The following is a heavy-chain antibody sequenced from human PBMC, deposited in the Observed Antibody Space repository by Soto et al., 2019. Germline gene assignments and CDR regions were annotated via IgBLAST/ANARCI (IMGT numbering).Heavy chain of an antibody. V-gene: IGHV3-23*01. Sequence: GGSLRLSCVVSGLXFTNYAMSWVRQAPGRGLQWVSAISDSGGTTYYADSMKGRFTISRDNSKNTLYLQMNSLRAEDTALYYCASRPKTGDYFDYWGQGTLVTVSS. CDR2: ISDSGGTT. CDR3: ASRPKTGDYFDY. D-gene: IGHD2-2*01. J-gene: IGHJ4*02. CDR1: GLXFTNYA.